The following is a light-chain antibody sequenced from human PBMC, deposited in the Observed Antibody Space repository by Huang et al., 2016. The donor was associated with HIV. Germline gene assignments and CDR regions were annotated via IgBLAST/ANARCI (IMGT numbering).Light chain of an antibody. CDR2: DAS. CDR3: QQRSNWPLT. CDR1: QSAYRY. J-gene: IGKJ4*01. V-gene: IGKV3-11*01. Sequence: EIVLTQSPATLSLSPGERATSSCRASQSAYRYLAWYQQKPGQAHRLLIHDASNRATGIPARFVGSGSGTDFTLPISSLEPEDFAVYYCQQRSNWPLTFGGGTKVEIK.